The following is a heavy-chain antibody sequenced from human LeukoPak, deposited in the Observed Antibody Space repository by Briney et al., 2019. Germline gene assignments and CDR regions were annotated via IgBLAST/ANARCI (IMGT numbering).Heavy chain of an antibody. CDR2: IYPGDSDT. CDR3: ARRDCSAGSCYHTYSY. J-gene: IGHJ4*02. CDR1: GYSFTSYW. Sequence: GESLKISCQGSGYSFTSYWIAWVRQMPGKGLEWVGIIYPGDSDTRYNPSFQGQVTISADKSNSTAFLQWSSLKASDTALYYCARRDCSAGSCYHTYSYWGQGTLVTVSS. V-gene: IGHV5-51*01. D-gene: IGHD2-15*01.